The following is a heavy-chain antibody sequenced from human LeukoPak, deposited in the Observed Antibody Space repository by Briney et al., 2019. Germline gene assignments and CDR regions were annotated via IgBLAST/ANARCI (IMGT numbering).Heavy chain of an antibody. CDR1: GGSFSGYY. V-gene: IGHV4-34*01. CDR3: ARARCRGGSCYLRNYYGMDV. CDR2: INHSGST. D-gene: IGHD2-15*01. J-gene: IGHJ6*02. Sequence: SETLSLTCAVYGGSFSGYYWSWIRQPPGKGLEWIGEINHSGSTNYNPSLKSRVTISVDTSKNQFSLKLSSVTAADTAVYYCARARCRGGSCYLRNYYGMDVWGQGTTVTVSS.